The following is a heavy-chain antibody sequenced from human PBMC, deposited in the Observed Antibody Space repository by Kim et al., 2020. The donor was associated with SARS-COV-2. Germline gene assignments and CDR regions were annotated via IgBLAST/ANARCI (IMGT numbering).Heavy chain of an antibody. J-gene: IGHJ4*02. D-gene: IGHD2-8*01. V-gene: IGHV3-48*02. CDR3: ARDDQWAFDY. Sequence: TYCADCVKGRFTISRDIAGNSLYLQMNSLRDEDTAVYYCARDDQWAFDYWGQGALVSVSS. CDR2: T.